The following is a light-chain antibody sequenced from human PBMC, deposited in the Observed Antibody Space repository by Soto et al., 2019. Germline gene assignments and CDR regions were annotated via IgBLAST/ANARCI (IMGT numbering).Light chain of an antibody. CDR2: YVS. CDR1: SSDVGNYNL. CDR3: CSYASSTTRV. J-gene: IGLJ2*01. Sequence: QSVLTQPASVSGSPGQSITISCTGTSSDVGNYNLVSWYQQHPGKAPKLMIYYVSNRPSGVSIRFSGSKSDNTASLTISGLQAEDGGDYYCCSYASSTTRVFGGGTKVTVL. V-gene: IGLV2-23*02.